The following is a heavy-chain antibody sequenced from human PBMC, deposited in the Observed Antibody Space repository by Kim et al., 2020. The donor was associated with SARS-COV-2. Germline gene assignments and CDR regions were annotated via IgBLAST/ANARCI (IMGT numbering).Heavy chain of an antibody. V-gene: IGHV3-23*01. J-gene: IGHJ3*02. CDR1: GFTFSSYA. D-gene: IGHD3-9*01. CDR3: AKAGRGWLLYLDAFDI. Sequence: GGSLRLSCAASGFTFSSYAMSWVRQAPGKGLEWVSAISGSGGSTYYADSVKGRFTISRDNSKNTLYLQMNSLRAEDTAVYYCAKAGRGWLLYLDAFDIWGQGTMVTVSS. CDR2: ISGSGGST.